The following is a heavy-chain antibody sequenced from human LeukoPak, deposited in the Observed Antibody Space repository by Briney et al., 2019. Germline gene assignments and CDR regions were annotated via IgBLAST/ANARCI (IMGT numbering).Heavy chain of an antibody. V-gene: IGHV1-69*05. J-gene: IGHJ6*03. Sequence: SVTVSFKASGGTFSSYAISWVRQAPGQGLEWMGGIIPIFGTANYAQKFQGRVTMTRNTSISTAYMELSSLRSEDTAVYYCARIKIYSSSWYWGYYYYYMDVWGKGTTVTISS. CDR2: IIPIFGTA. CDR3: ARIKIYSSSWYWGYYYYYMDV. D-gene: IGHD6-13*01. CDR1: GGTFSSYA.